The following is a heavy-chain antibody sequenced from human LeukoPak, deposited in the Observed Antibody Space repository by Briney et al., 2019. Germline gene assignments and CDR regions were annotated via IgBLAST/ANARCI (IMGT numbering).Heavy chain of an antibody. D-gene: IGHD6-6*01. CDR1: GYTFTGYY. Sequence: GASVKVSCKASGYTFTGYYMHWVRQAPGQGLEWMGRINPNSGGTNYAQKFQGRVTMTRDTSISTAYMELSRLRSDDTAVYYCARDPLEYPNAFDFWGQGTMVTVSS. CDR2: INPNSGGT. V-gene: IGHV1-2*06. J-gene: IGHJ3*01. CDR3: ARDPLEYPNAFDF.